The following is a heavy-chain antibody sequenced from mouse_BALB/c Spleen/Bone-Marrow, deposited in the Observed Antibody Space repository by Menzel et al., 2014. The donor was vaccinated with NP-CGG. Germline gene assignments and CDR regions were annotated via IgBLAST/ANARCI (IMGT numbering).Heavy chain of an antibody. V-gene: IGHV5-9-3*01. J-gene: IGHJ1*01. CDR2: ISSSGSYT. Sequence: VQLKESGGGLAKPGGSLQLSCAASGFTFSTYAMSWVRQTPEERLEWVATISSSGSYTYYPDSVKGRFTISRDNAKNTLYLQMSSLRSEDTAMFYCSRLRMITTYFDVWGAGTRSPSPQ. CDR1: GFTFSTYA. CDR3: SRLRMITTYFDV. D-gene: IGHD2-4*01.